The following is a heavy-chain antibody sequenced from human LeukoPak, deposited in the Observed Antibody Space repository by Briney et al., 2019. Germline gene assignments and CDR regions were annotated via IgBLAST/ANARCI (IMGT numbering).Heavy chain of an antibody. Sequence: SETLSLTCTVSGGSISSYYWSWIRQPPGKGLEWIGYIYYSGSTNYNPSLKSRVTISVDTSKNQFSLKLSSVTAADTAVYYCARGLRRSIDYWGQGTLVTVSS. CDR2: IYYSGST. CDR3: ARGLRRSIDY. V-gene: IGHV4-59*12. D-gene: IGHD4-17*01. CDR1: GGSISSYY. J-gene: IGHJ4*02.